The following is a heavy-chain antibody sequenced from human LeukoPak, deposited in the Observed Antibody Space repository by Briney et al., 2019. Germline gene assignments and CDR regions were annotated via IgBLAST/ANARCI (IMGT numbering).Heavy chain of an antibody. D-gene: IGHD2-15*01. J-gene: IGHJ5*02. CDR3: ARSGYCSGGSCYSDNWFDP. CDR1: GFTFSSYS. CDR2: ISSSSSYI. Sequence: PGGSLRLSCAASGFTFSSYSMTWVRQAPGKGLEWVSSISSSSSYIYYADSVKGRFTISRDNAKNSLYLQMNSLRAEDTAVYYCARSGYCSGGSCYSDNWFDPWGQGTLVTVSS. V-gene: IGHV3-21*01.